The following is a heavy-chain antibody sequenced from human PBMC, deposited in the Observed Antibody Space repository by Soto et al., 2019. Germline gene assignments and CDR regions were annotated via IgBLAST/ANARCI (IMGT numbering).Heavy chain of an antibody. CDR1: GITFSSYS. CDR3: ANYSARRLDS. CDR2: ISFDGSHK. D-gene: IGHD2-15*01. J-gene: IGHJ4*02. V-gene: IGHV3-30*18. Sequence: QVVLLESGGGVVEPGRSLRLSCVTSGITFSSYSMHWVRQAPGKGLEWVSSISFDGSHKNYAGSVRGRFTISSDNSKNTLVLQIAGLTVEYPAVDRWANYSARRLDSWGQGSRVTVS.